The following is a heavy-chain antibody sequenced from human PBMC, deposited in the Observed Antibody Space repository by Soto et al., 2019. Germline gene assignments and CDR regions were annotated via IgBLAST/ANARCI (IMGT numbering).Heavy chain of an antibody. CDR2: INSGGGNT. CDR1: GFAFSNSA. V-gene: IGHV3-23*01. J-gene: IGHJ5*02. D-gene: IGHD1-20*01. Sequence: GGSLRLSCAASGFAFSNSAMSWVRQAPGKGLEWVSHINSGGGNTYYADSVKGRVTISRDNSKNMLYLRLNNVRAEETAVYYCEKDNQVITGNPVWFDTWGQGTLVTVSS. CDR3: EKDNQVITGNPVWFDT.